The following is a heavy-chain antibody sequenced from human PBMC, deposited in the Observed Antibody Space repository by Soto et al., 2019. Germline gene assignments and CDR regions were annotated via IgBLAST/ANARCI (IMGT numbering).Heavy chain of an antibody. D-gene: IGHD2-15*01. J-gene: IGHJ5*02. CDR3: ARVGLVVVAAPRFDP. Sequence: PSETLSLTCTVSGGSISSSSYYWGWIRQPPGKGLEWIGSIYYSGSTYYNPSLKSRVTISVDTSKNQFSLKLSSVTAADTAVYYCARVGLVVVAAPRFDPWGQGTLLTVSS. CDR1: GGSISSSSYY. V-gene: IGHV4-39*01. CDR2: IYYSGST.